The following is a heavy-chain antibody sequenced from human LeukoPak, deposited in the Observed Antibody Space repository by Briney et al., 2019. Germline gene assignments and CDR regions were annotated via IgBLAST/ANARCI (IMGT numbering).Heavy chain of an antibody. Sequence: GGSLRLSCAASGFTISGHWMAWVRQAPGKGLEGVADINTDGSERYYVDSVRGRFTISRDNAKNSVYLQMNSLRAEDTAVYYCAKLGNFASGSYSDWGQGTLVTVSS. J-gene: IGHJ4*02. D-gene: IGHD3-10*01. CDR2: INTDGSER. CDR3: AKLGNFASGSYSD. CDR1: GFTISGHW. V-gene: IGHV3-7*03.